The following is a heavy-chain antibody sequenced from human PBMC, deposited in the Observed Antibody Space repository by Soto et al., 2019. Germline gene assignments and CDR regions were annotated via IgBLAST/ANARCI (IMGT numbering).Heavy chain of an antibody. CDR1: GYTFTSYG. CDR2: ISAYNGNT. Sequence: ASVKVSCKASGYTFTSYGISWVRQAPGQGLEWMGWISAYNGNTNYAQKLQGRVTMTTDTSTSTAYMELRSLRSDDTAVYYCARDSGYYRSGSYRYYYGMDVWGEGTAVTVSS. J-gene: IGHJ6*04. CDR3: ARDSGYYRSGSYRYYYGMDV. V-gene: IGHV1-18*01. D-gene: IGHD3-10*01.